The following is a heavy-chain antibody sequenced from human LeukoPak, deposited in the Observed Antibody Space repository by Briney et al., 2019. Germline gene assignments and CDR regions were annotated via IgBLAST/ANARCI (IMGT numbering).Heavy chain of an antibody. D-gene: IGHD1-26*01. CDR2: ISSGTSYI. CDR1: GFTFNTYT. J-gene: IGHJ3*02. V-gene: IGHV3-21*01. CDR3: ARDPTSSWETAFDI. Sequence: GGSLRLSCAASGFTFNTYTMNWVRQAPGEGLEWVSSISSGTSYIYYADSVKGRLTISRDNAKNSLYLQMNSLRAEDTAVYYCARDPTSSWETAFDIWGQGTMVTVSS.